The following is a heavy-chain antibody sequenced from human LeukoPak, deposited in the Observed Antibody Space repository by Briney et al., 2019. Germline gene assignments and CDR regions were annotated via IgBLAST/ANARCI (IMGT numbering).Heavy chain of an antibody. J-gene: IGHJ4*02. CDR2: IYYSRGT. D-gene: IGHD3-3*01. CDR1: SDSISNSAYH. CDR3: ARRGLRSGYVPLDY. Sequence: SETLSLTCAVSSDSISNSAYHWGWIRQPPGRGLEWIGTIYYSRGTYYNPSLKSRVTISVDKSKNQFSLKLRSVTAADTAVYYCARRGLRSGYVPLDYWGQGTLVTVSS. V-gene: IGHV4-39*07.